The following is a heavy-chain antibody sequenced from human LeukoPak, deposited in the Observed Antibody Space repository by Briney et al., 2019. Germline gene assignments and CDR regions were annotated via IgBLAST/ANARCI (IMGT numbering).Heavy chain of an antibody. Sequence: SVKVSCKASGGTFSSYAISWVRQAPGQGLEWMGGIIPIFGTANYAQKFQGRVTITADESTSTAYMELSSLRSEDTAVYYCAGRYSGYDDPEYWGRGTLVTVSS. D-gene: IGHD5-12*01. CDR3: AGRYSGYDDPEY. CDR2: IIPIFGTA. J-gene: IGHJ4*02. CDR1: GGTFSSYA. V-gene: IGHV1-69*13.